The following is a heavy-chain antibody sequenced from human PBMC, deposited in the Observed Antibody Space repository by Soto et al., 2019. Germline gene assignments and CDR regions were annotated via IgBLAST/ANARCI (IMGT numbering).Heavy chain of an antibody. CDR1: GFTFSSYG. V-gene: IGHV3-30*18. Sequence: PGGSLRLSCAASGFTFSSYGMHCVRQAPGKGLEWVAAISYDGSNKYYADSVKGRFTISRDNSKNTLYLKMNSLRAEDTAVYYCAKGGTIFGVVMSYFEYWGQGTLVTVSS. J-gene: IGHJ4*02. CDR2: ISYDGSNK. CDR3: AKGGTIFGVVMSYFEY. D-gene: IGHD3-3*01.